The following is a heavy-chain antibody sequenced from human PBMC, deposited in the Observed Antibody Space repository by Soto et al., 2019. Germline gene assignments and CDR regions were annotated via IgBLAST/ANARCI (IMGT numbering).Heavy chain of an antibody. CDR3: ARIGIVGATGSVDY. CDR1: GGSISSSSYY. V-gene: IGHV4-39*01. Sequence: SETLSLTCTVSGGSISSSSYYWGWTRQPPGKGLEWIGSIYYSGSTYYNPSLKSRVTISVDTSKNQFSLKLSSVTAADTAVYYCARIGIVGATGSVDYWGQGTLVTVSS. CDR2: IYYSGST. J-gene: IGHJ4*02. D-gene: IGHD1-26*01.